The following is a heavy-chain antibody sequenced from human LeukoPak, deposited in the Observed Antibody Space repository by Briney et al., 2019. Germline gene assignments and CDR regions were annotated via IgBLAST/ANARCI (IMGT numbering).Heavy chain of an antibody. CDR1: GGPISSGGYS. CDR2: IFQSGSP. V-gene: IGHV4-30-2*01. J-gene: IGHJ3*01. Sequence: SQTLSLTCAVSGGPISSGGYSWTWIRQPPGKGLEWIGYIFQSGSPSYNPPLRSRVTISVDTSRNHFSLELISVTAADTAMYYCARDRAGLGLLDFWGQGTMVTVSS. D-gene: IGHD1-26*01. CDR3: ARDRAGLGLLDF.